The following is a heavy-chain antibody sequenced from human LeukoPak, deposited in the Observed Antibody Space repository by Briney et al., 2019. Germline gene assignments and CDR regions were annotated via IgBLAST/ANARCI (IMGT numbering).Heavy chain of an antibody. CDR1: GFTFSDYY. CDR2: ISSSGSTI. J-gene: IGHJ4*02. CDR3: ARDLYSGSYYDFDY. Sequence: GGSLRLSCAASGFTFSDYYMSWIRQAPGKGLEWVSYISSSGSTIYYADSVKGRFTISRDNAKNSLYLQMNSLRVEDTAVYYCARDLYSGSYYDFDYWGQGTLVTVSS. V-gene: IGHV3-11*04. D-gene: IGHD1-26*01.